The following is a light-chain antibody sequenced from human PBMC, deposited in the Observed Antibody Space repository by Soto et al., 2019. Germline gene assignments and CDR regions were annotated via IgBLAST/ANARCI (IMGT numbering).Light chain of an antibody. J-gene: IGLJ2*01. CDR3: QTWGTGTVV. CDR1: SGRSSYA. V-gene: IGLV4-69*01. CDR2: LNSDGSQ. Sequence: QLVLTQSPSASASLGTSVKLTCTLSSGRSSYAIAWHQQQPEKGPRYLMKLNSDGSQNKGDGIPDRFSGSSSGAERYLTISSLQSEDEADYYCQTWGTGTVVFGGGTKVTVL.